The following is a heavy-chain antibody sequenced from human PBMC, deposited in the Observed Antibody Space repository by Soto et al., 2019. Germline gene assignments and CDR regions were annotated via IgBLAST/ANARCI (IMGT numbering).Heavy chain of an antibody. Sequence: ASVKVSCKASGYTFNTYGVSWVRQAPGQGLEWMGRISAYNGDTNYAQKLQGRLTMTTDTSTRTAYMELRSLRSDDTAVYYCASHPVSGSLHFDSWGQGTLVTVSS. CDR3: ASHPVSGSLHFDS. D-gene: IGHD1-26*01. CDR1: GYTFNTYG. V-gene: IGHV1-18*04. J-gene: IGHJ4*02. CDR2: ISAYNGDT.